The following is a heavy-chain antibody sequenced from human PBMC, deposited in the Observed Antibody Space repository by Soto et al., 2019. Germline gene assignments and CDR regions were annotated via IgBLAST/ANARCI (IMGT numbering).Heavy chain of an antibody. CDR2: IIGSGTST. V-gene: IGHV3-23*01. D-gene: IGHD3-22*01. CDR1: GFTFSSYT. CDR3: VRVFNYYDSSGSSQPFDY. Sequence: PGGSLRLSCAASGFTFSSYTMTWVRQAPGKGLEWISVIIGSGTSTYYADSVKGRFTISRDNSKNTLFLQMNSPRVEDTAVYYCVRVFNYYDSSGSSQPFDYWGQGTLVTVSS. J-gene: IGHJ4*02.